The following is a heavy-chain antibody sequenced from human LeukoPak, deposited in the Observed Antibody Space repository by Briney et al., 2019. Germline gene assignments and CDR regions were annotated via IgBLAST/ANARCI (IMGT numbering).Heavy chain of an antibody. V-gene: IGHV3-7*01. CDR2: IKQDGSEK. J-gene: IGHJ4*02. D-gene: IGHD1-26*01. CDR1: GFTFSSYW. Sequence: QPGGSLRLSCAASGFTFSSYWMSWVRQAPGKGLEWVANIKQDGSEKYYVDSVKGRFTISRDNAKNSLYLQMNSLRAEDTAVYYCARETAKYQLPQWELPRGNFDYWGQGTLVTVSS. CDR3: ARETAKYQLPQWELPRGNFDY.